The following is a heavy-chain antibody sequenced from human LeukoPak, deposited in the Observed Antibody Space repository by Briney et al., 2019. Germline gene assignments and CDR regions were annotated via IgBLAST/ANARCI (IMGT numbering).Heavy chain of an antibody. J-gene: IGHJ4*02. D-gene: IGHD3-22*01. CDR3: TTLGYHLDS. Sequence: GGSLRLSCAASGFTFSSYEMNWVRQAPGKGLEWVAYFAGSDTTIYYADSVRGRFTISRDNAKNSLYLQMNSLRAEDTALYYCTTLGYHLDSWGQGTLVTVSS. CDR2: FAGSDTTI. CDR1: GFTFSSYE. V-gene: IGHV3-48*03.